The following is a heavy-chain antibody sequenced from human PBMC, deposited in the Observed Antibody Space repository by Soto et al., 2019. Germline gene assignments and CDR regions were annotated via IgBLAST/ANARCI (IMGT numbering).Heavy chain of an antibody. CDR2: ISGSSETI. CDR3: ATGYCRSDNCHFTH. D-gene: IGHD2-2*03. J-gene: IGHJ4*02. V-gene: IGHV3-48*02. CDR1: GFNFNTYT. Sequence: DVQLVESGGGLVKPGGSLRLSCAASGFNFNTYTMTWVRQAPGKGLEWVSYISGSSETIYYADSVKGRFTISRDNAKNSRYLQMNSLRDEETAVYYCATGYCRSDNCHFTHWGQGTLVTVSS.